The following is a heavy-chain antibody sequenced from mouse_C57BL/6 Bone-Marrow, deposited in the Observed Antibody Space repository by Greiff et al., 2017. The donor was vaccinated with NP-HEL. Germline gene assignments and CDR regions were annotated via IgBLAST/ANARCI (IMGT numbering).Heavy chain of an antibody. Sequence: VQLQQSGAELVRPGASVKLSCTASGFTIKDDYMHWVKQRPEQGLEWIGWIDPENGDTEYASKFQGKATITADTSSNTAYLQLSSLTSEDTAVYYCTTRWFAYWGQGTLVTVSA. V-gene: IGHV14-4*01. CDR3: TTRWFAY. J-gene: IGHJ3*01. CDR1: GFTIKDDY. CDR2: IDPENGDT.